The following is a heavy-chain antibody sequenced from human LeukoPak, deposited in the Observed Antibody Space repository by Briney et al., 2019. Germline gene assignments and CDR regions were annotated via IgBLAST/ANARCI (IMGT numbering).Heavy chain of an antibody. V-gene: IGHV3-74*01. CDR2: INSDGSWT. CDR1: GSYW. J-gene: IGHJ4*02. Sequence: GGSLRLSCAASGSYWMHWVRQAPGKGLVWVSHINSDGSWTSYADSVKGRFTISKDNAKNTVYLQMSNLRVEDTAVYYCVSLYETYWGRGTLVTVSS. CDR3: VSLYETY. D-gene: IGHD2/OR15-2a*01.